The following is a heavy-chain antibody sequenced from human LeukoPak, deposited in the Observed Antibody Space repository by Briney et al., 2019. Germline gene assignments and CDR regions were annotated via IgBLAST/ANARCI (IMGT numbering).Heavy chain of an antibody. Sequence: SETLSLTCAVYGGSFSGYYWSWIRQPPGKGLEWIGEINHSGSTNYNPSLKSRVTISVDTSKNQFSLKLTSVTAADTAVYYCARHGGGNYDILTGYVFFPYWGQGTLVTVSS. V-gene: IGHV4-34*01. CDR2: INHSGST. CDR3: ARHGGGNYDILTGYVFFPY. CDR1: GGSFSGYY. D-gene: IGHD3-9*01. J-gene: IGHJ4*02.